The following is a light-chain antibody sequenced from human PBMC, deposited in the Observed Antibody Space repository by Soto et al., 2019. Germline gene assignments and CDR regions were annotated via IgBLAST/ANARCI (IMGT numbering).Light chain of an antibody. CDR3: QSYDSSLSGSTVV. V-gene: IGLV1-40*01. Sequence: QSVLTQPHSVSGAPGQRVTISCTGSSSNIGAGYDVHWYQQLPGTAPKLLIYGNSNRPSGVPDRFSGSKSGTSASLAITGLQAEDEADYYCQSYDSSLSGSTVVFGGGTKLTVL. CDR2: GNS. J-gene: IGLJ2*01. CDR1: SSNIGAGYD.